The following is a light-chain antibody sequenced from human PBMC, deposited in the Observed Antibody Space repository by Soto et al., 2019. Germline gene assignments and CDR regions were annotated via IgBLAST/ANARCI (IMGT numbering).Light chain of an antibody. CDR2: DAS. V-gene: IGKV3-11*01. CDR3: QQRSNWPPGVYT. Sequence: EIVLTQSPVTLSLSPGERATLSCRASQSVSSYLAWYQQKPGQAPRLLIYDASNRATGIPARFSGSGSGTDFTLTISSLEPEDFAVYFSQQRSNWPPGVYTFGQGTKLEIK. J-gene: IGKJ2*01. CDR1: QSVSSY.